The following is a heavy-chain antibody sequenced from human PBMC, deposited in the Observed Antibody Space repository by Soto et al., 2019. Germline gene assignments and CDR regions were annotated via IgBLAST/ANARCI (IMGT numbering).Heavy chain of an antibody. Sequence: QITLKESGPTLVRPTQTLTLTCSFSGFSLNTNGMGVGWIRQPPGKALEWLAFIYWDEDKRYSPSLKTRLTVTTDTSKNEVVLTLTNLDPLDTGTYYCARWNCESGLEVWGQGTTVTVSS. CDR3: ARWNCESGLEV. D-gene: IGHD1-7*01. V-gene: IGHV2-5*02. J-gene: IGHJ6*01. CDR2: IYWDEDK. CDR1: GFSLNTNGMG.